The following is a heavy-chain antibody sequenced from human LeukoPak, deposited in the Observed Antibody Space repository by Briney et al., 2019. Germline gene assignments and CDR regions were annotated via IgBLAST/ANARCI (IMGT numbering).Heavy chain of an antibody. CDR2: ISSSGSTI. CDR3: ARTYPYYYYMDV. CDR1: GSTFSSYE. V-gene: IGHV3-48*03. J-gene: IGHJ6*03. Sequence: GGSLRLSCAASGSTFSSYEMNWVRQAPGKGLEWVSYISSSGSTIYYADSVKGRFTISRDNAKNSLYLQMNSLRAEDTAVYYCARTYPYYYYMDVWGKGTTVTVSS. D-gene: IGHD2-2*01.